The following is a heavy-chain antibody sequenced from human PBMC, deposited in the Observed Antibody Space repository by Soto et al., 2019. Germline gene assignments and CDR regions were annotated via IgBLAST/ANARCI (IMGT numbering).Heavy chain of an antibody. CDR3: AHIRAASLGDYFDY. V-gene: IGHV2-5*02. D-gene: IGHD6-25*01. CDR2: IYWDDDK. J-gene: IGHJ4*02. CDR1: GFSLSSTRMA. Sequence: QITLKESGPTLVKPTQTLTLTCTFSGFSLSSTRMAVGWIRQPPGKALEWLALIYWDDDKSYSPFLKSSLTISNDIFKNPMVLTMYNIDPLDTDSYYCAHIRAASLGDYFDYWGQGTLVTVSS.